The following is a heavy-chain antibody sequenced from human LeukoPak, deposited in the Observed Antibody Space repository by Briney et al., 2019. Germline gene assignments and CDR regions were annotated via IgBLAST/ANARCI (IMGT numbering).Heavy chain of an antibody. CDR3: ARDRGHSTTWPYFFDY. D-gene: IGHD6-13*01. CDR2: IDPSGDTI. CDR1: GFTFSDYY. V-gene: IGHV3-11*04. J-gene: IGHJ4*02. Sequence: GGSLRLSCVASGFTFSDYYYIDPSGDTIYYADSVKGGFTISRDNAKNSLYLRMNALRAEDTAVYCCARDRGHSTTWPYFFDYWGQGTLVTVSS.